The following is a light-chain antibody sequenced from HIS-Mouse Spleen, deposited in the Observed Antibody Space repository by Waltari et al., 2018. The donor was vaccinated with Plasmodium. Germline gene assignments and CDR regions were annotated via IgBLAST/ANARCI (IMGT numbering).Light chain of an antibody. CDR2: GAS. J-gene: IGKJ2*01. CDR1: QSVLYSSNNNNY. CDR3: QQYYSTPYT. Sequence: DIVMTQSPDSLAVSLGERATINCKSSQSVLYSSNNNNYFAWYQQKPGQPPKLLIYGASTRESGVPDRFSGSGSGTDFTLTISSLQAEDVAVYYCQQYYSTPYTFGQGTNLEIK. V-gene: IGKV4-1*01.